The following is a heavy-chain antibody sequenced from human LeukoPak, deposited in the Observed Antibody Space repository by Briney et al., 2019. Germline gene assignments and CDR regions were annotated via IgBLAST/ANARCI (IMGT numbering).Heavy chain of an antibody. D-gene: IGHD2-15*01. CDR3: AREILVVVVAANHYGMDV. V-gene: IGHV3-30-3*01. Sequence: GKSLRLSCAASGFTFSSYAMHWVRQAPGKGLEWVAVISYDGSNKYYADSVKGRFTISRDNSKNTLYLQMSSLRAEDAAVYYCAREILVVVVAANHYGMDVWGQGTTVTVSS. CDR2: ISYDGSNK. J-gene: IGHJ6*02. CDR1: GFTFSSYA.